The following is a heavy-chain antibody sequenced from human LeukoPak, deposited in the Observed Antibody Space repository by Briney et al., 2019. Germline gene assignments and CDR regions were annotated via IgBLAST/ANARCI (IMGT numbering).Heavy chain of an antibody. D-gene: IGHD6-19*01. CDR1: GFTFTSYA. CDR3: AKSIAVAGTGTYYFGY. Sequence: GGSLRLSRAASGFTFTSYAMSWVRQAPGKGLEGVSVISASGGSTHYADSVKGRFTISRDNSKNTLYLQMNSLRAEDTAVYYCAKSIAVAGTGTYYFGYWGQGTLVTVSS. CDR2: ISASGGST. V-gene: IGHV3-23*01. J-gene: IGHJ4*02.